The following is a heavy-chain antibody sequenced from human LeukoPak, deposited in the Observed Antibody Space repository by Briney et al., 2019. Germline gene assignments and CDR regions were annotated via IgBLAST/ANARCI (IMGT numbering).Heavy chain of an antibody. CDR1: GFTFSSYN. D-gene: IGHD6-19*01. Sequence: GGPLRLSCAASGFTFSSYNMNWVRQAPGKGLEWVSSISSSSSYIYYADSVKGRFTISRDNAKNSLYLQMNSLRAEDTAVYYCARDHHMAVAGMDVWGQGTTVTVSS. J-gene: IGHJ6*02. CDR3: ARDHHMAVAGMDV. CDR2: ISSSSSYI. V-gene: IGHV3-21*01.